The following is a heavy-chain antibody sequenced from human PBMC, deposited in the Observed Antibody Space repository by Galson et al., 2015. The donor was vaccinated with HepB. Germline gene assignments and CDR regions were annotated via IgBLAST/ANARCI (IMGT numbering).Heavy chain of an antibody. D-gene: IGHD6-19*01. CDR3: ARDWERGEAGPRGSDF. CDR2: IWYDGSNK. V-gene: IGHV3-33*01. CDR1: GFTFSSYG. J-gene: IGHJ4*02. Sequence: SLRLSCAASGFTFSSYGMHWVRQAPGKGLEWVSVIWYDGSNKYYADSVKGRFTISRDNSKNTLYLQMNSLRAEDTAVYYCARDWERGEAGPRGSDFWGQGTPVTVSS.